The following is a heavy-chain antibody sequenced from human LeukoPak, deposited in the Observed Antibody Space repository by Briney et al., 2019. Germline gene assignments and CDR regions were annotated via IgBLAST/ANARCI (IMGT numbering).Heavy chain of an antibody. D-gene: IGHD3-22*01. J-gene: IGHJ4*02. V-gene: IGHV4-39*02. Sequence: SETLSLTCTVSDGSISSGSYSWAWIRQPPGKGPEWIGSIYYNGNTYYNPSLKSLVTISIDTSKNNFSLKLPSVTAAATAVYYCASQYDSSGYLVGFDYWGQGTLVTVSS. CDR2: IYYNGNT. CDR3: ASQYDSSGYLVGFDY. CDR1: DGSISSGSYS.